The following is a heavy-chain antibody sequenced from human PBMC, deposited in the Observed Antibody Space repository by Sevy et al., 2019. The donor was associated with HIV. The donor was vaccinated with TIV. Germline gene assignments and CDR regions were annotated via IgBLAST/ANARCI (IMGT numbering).Heavy chain of an antibody. CDR1: GFTVSSNY. J-gene: IGHJ3*02. CDR2: IYSGGST. CDR3: ARESPTVTLGGGAFDI. D-gene: IGHD4-17*01. Sequence: GGSLRLSCAASGFTVSSNYMSWVRQAPGKGLEWVSVIYSGGSTYYADSVKGRFTISRDNSKNTLYLQMNSLRAEDKAVYYCARESPTVTLGGGAFDIWGQGTMVTVSS. V-gene: IGHV3-53*01.